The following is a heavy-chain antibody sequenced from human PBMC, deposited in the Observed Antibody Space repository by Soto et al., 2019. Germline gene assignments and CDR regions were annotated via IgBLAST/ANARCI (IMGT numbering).Heavy chain of an antibody. CDR1: GGSFSGYY. CDR3: ARIPMVRGEYYGMDV. CDR2: INHSGST. J-gene: IGHJ6*02. D-gene: IGHD3-10*01. Sequence: PSETLSLTCAVYGGSFSGYYWSWIRQPPGKGLEWIGEINHSGSTNYNPSLKSRVTISVDTSKNQFSLKLSSVTAADTAVYYCARIPMVRGEYYGMDVWGQGTTVT. V-gene: IGHV4-34*01.